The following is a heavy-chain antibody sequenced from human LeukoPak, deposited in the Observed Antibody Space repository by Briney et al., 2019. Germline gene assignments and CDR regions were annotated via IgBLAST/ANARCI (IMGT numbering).Heavy chain of an antibody. D-gene: IGHD6-13*01. CDR1: GYTFTNYD. J-gene: IGHJ6*03. CDR2: ISAYNGNT. CDR3: ARYSSSWYVGYYYYMDV. Sequence: ASVKVSCKASGYTFTNYDISWVRQAPGQGLEWMGWISAYNGNTNYAQKLQGRVTMTTDTSTSTAYMELRSLRSDDTAVYYCARYSSSWYVGYYYYMDVWGKGTTVTVSS. V-gene: IGHV1-18*01.